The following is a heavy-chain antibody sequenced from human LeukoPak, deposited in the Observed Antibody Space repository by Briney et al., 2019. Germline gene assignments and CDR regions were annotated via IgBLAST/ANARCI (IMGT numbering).Heavy chain of an antibody. CDR1: GFTFSSYA. V-gene: IGHV3-30-3*01. CDR2: ISYDGSKK. CDR3: AREARRYCTSTICYGELDY. J-gene: IGHJ4*02. Sequence: GGSLRLSCAASGFTFSSYAMHWVRQAPGKGLEWVAVISYDGSKKYYADSVKGRFTISRDNSKNTLYLQMNSLRAEDTAVYYCAREARRYCTSTICYGELDYWGQGTLVTVSS. D-gene: IGHD2-2*01.